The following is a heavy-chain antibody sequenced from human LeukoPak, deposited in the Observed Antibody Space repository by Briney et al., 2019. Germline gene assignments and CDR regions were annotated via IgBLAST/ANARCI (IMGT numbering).Heavy chain of an antibody. CDR2: IYYSGST. V-gene: IGHV4-59*01. CDR3: ARVGDSSSWYGFDY. CDR1: GGSISYYY. Sequence: SETLSLTCTVSGGSISYYYWSWIRQPPGKGLEWIGYIYYSGSTNYNPSLKSRVTISVDTSKNQFSLKLNSVTAADTAVYYCARVGDSSSWYGFDYWGQGTLVTVSS. J-gene: IGHJ4*02. D-gene: IGHD6-13*01.